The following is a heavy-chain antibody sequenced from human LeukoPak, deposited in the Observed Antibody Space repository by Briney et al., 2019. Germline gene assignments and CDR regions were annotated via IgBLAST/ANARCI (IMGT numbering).Heavy chain of an antibody. CDR3: ARGRRYNWNDARHWFDP. CDR2: IYYSGTT. V-gene: IGHV4-39*07. D-gene: IGHD1-1*01. J-gene: IGHJ5*02. CDR1: GGLISISTYY. Sequence: PSETLSLTCTVSGGLISISTYYWGWIRQPPGKGLEWIGSIYYSGTTHYNPSLKSRVTIAVDTSKNQFSLKLISVTAADTAVYYCARGRRYNWNDARHWFDPWGQGTLVTVSS.